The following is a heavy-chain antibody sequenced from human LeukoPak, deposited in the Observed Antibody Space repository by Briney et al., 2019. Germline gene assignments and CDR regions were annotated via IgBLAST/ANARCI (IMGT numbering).Heavy chain of an antibody. CDR2: ISWNSGTI. D-gene: IGHD3-10*01. Sequence: GGSLRLSCAASGFTFDDYAVHWVRQAPGKGLERVSVISWNSGTIAYADSVKGRFTISRDNAKNSLYLQMNSLRAEDTALYYCAKDLAFGITLRRGSNSHKGYWGQGTLVTVSS. J-gene: IGHJ4*02. CDR1: GFTFDDYA. V-gene: IGHV3-9*01. CDR3: AKDLAFGITLRRGSNSHKGY.